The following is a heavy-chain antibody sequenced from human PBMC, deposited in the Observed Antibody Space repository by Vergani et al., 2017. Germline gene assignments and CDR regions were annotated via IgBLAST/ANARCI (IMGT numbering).Heavy chain of an antibody. CDR1: GGSISSGGYY. J-gene: IGHJ6*02. CDR3: ARSNCSSTSCDDDLYDYYYYYGMDV. V-gene: IGHV4-31*01. D-gene: IGHD2-2*01. CDR2: IYYSGST. Sequence: QVQLQESGPGLVKPSQTLSLTCTVSGGSISSGGYYWSWIRQHPGKGLEWIGYIYYSGSTYYNPSLKSLVTISVDTSKNQFSLKLSSVTAADTAVYYCARSNCSSTSCDDDLYDYYYYYGMDVWGQGTTVTVSS.